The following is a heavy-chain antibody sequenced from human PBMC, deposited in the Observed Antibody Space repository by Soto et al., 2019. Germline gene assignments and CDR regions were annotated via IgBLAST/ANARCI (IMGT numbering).Heavy chain of an antibody. Sequence: PGGFLRLSCAASGFTFDDYAMHWVRQAPGKGLEWVSGISWNSGSIGYADSVKGRFTISRDNAKNSLYLQMNSLRAEDTALYYCAKEVGICGVVTNYYYDGMDVWGQGTTVTVSS. J-gene: IGHJ6*02. CDR3: AKEVGICGVVTNYYYDGMDV. CDR2: ISWNSGSI. V-gene: IGHV3-9*01. CDR1: GFTFDDYA. D-gene: IGHD3-3*01.